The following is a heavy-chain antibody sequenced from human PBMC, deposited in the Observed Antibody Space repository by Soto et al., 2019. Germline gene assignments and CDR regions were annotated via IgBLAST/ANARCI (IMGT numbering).Heavy chain of an antibody. CDR1: GFTFSSYG. Sequence: GALRLSCAASGFTFSSYGMHWVRQAPGKGLEWVAVISYDGSNKYYADSVKGRFTISRDNSKNTLYLQMNSLRAEDTAVYYCAKDLRSYYYDSSGYSYYFDYWGQGTLVTVSS. J-gene: IGHJ4*02. V-gene: IGHV3-30*18. CDR2: ISYDGSNK. CDR3: AKDLRSYYYDSSGYSYYFDY. D-gene: IGHD3-22*01.